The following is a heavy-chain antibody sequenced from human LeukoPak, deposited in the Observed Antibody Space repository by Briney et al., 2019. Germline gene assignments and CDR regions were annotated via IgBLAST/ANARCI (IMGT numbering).Heavy chain of an antibody. CDR3: AKLGTRFGEFDY. Sequence: GGSLRLSCAASGFTFSSYGMHWVRQAPGKGLEWVAVISYDGSNKYYADSVKGRFTISRDNSKNTLYLQMNSLRAEDTAVYYYAKLGTRFGEFDYWGQGTLVTVSS. CDR2: ISYDGSNK. CDR1: GFTFSSYG. J-gene: IGHJ4*02. V-gene: IGHV3-30*18. D-gene: IGHD3-10*01.